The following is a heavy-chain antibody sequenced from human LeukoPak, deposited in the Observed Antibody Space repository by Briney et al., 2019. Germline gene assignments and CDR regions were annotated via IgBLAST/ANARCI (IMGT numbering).Heavy chain of an antibody. Sequence: GGSLRLSCAASGFTVSSNYMSWVRQAPGKGLEWVSVIYSGGSKYYADSVKGRFTISRDNSKNTLYLQMNSLRAEDTAVYYCARNYYYDSSGYYIGALDAFDIWGQGTMVTVSS. V-gene: IGHV3-66*01. CDR2: IYSGGSK. CDR3: ARNYYYDSSGYYIGALDAFDI. D-gene: IGHD3-22*01. J-gene: IGHJ3*02. CDR1: GFTVSSNY.